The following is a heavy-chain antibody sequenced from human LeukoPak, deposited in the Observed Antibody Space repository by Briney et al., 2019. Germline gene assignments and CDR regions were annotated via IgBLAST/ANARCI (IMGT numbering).Heavy chain of an antibody. CDR3: ARGQPIAAAGIPFDY. V-gene: IGHV4-59*01. J-gene: IGHJ4*02. CDR2: IYYSGST. Sequence: KPSETLSLTCTVSGGPISSYYWSWIRQPPGKGLEWIGYIYYSGSTNYNPSLKSRVTISVDTSKNQFSLKLSSVTAADTAVHYCARGQPIAAAGIPFDYWGQGTLVTVSS. CDR1: GGPISSYY. D-gene: IGHD6-13*01.